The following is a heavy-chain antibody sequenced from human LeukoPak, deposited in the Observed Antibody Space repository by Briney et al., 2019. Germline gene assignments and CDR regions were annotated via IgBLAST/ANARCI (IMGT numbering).Heavy chain of an antibody. CDR2: MNPNNGNT. V-gene: IGHV1-8*03. Sequence: ASVKVSCKASGYTFSNDDINWVRQATGHGLEWMGWMNPNNGNTGYAQKFQGRVRITADISKSTAYMELSSLRSEDTAVYYCAREVVPAAIVVQVEYYYYYMDVWGKGPTVPVSS. CDR3: AREVVPAAIVVQVEYYYYYMDV. J-gene: IGHJ6*03. CDR1: GYTFSNDD. D-gene: IGHD2-2*02.